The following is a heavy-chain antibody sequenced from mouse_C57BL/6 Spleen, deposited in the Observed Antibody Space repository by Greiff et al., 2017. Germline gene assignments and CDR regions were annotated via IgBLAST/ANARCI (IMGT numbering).Heavy chain of an antibody. CDR3: ARERNWDLIYFDY. J-gene: IGHJ2*01. CDR1: GYTFSSYW. CDR2: IDSNSGGT. V-gene: IGHV1-72*01. D-gene: IGHD4-1*01. Sequence: QVQLQQPGAELVKPGASVKLSCKASGYTFSSYWMHWVKQRPGRGLEWIGRIDSNSGGTKYNEKFKSKATLTVDKPSSTAYMQLSSLTSEDSAVYYCARERNWDLIYFDYWGQGTTLTVSS.